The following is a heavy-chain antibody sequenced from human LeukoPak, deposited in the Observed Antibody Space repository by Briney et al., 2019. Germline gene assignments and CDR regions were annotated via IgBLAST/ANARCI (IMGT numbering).Heavy chain of an antibody. Sequence: PGGSLRLSCAASGSTFSSYAMSWVRQAPGKGLEWVSGITDSGFTTFYANSVKGRFTISRDNSKNTLYLQMNSLRAEDTAVYYCANAGFCSSTTCYNPFDHWGQGTLVTVSS. D-gene: IGHD2-2*02. CDR1: GSTFSSYA. J-gene: IGHJ4*02. CDR2: ITDSGFTT. V-gene: IGHV3-23*01. CDR3: ANAGFCSSTTCYNPFDH.